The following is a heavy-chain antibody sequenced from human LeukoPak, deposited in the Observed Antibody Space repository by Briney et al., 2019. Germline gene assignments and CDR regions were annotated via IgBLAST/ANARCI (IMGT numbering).Heavy chain of an antibody. J-gene: IGHJ4*02. D-gene: IGHD5-24*01. CDR2: INPSGGST. Sequence: GASVKVSCKASGYTFTSYYMHWVRQAPGQGLEWMGIINPSGGSTSYAQKFQGRVTMTRDTSTTTVYMELSSLRSEDTAVYCCAREPPDGYSLFDYWGQGTLVTVSS. CDR1: GYTFTSYY. CDR3: AREPPDGYSLFDY. V-gene: IGHV1-46*01.